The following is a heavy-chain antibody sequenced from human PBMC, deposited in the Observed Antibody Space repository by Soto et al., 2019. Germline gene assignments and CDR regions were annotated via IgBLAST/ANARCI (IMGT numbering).Heavy chain of an antibody. V-gene: IGHV4-34*01. CDR3: ARSAIVVVVAARWFDP. CDR1: GGSFSGYY. J-gene: IGHJ5*02. CDR2: INHSGST. Sequence: SETLSLTCAVYGGSFSGYYWSWIRQPPGKGLEWIGEINHSGSTNYNPSLKSRVTISVDTSKNQFSLKLSSVTAADTAVYYCARSAIVVVVAARWFDPWGQGTLVTVSS. D-gene: IGHD2-15*01.